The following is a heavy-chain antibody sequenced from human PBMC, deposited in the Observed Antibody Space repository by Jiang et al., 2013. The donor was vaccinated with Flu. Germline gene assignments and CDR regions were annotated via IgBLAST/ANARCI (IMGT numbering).Heavy chain of an antibody. CDR2: ITPIFGTT. Sequence: SGAEVKKPGSSVKVSCKVSGGTFSSSVMSWVRQAPGQGLECVGGITPIFGTTHYAQKFQGRVTITVDKSTSTAYMELSSLRSEDTTVYYCASGSMVRGGFDNWGQGTLVTVSS. D-gene: IGHD3-10*01. CDR1: GGTFSSSV. V-gene: IGHV1-69*06. CDR3: ASGSMVRGGFDN. J-gene: IGHJ4*02.